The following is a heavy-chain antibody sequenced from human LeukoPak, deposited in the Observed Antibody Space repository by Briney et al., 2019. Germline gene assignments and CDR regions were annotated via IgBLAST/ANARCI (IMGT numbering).Heavy chain of an antibody. CDR3: ARGGYSFDY. Sequence: GGSLRLSCAASGFSLGGYWMTWVRQASGKGLEWVARLHADGVEQNYVDSVTGRFTMSRYNAKNSLDLQMNSLRVEDTAVYYCARGGYSFDYLGQGTLVAVSS. D-gene: IGHD5-12*01. CDR2: LHADGVEQ. CDR1: GFSLGGYW. V-gene: IGHV3-7*01. J-gene: IGHJ4*02.